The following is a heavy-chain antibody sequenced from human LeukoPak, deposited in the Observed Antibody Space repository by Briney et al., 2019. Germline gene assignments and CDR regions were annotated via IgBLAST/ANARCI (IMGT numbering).Heavy chain of an antibody. V-gene: IGHV3-23*01. CDR1: GFTFNNYA. J-gene: IGHJ4*02. CDR3: SKWGDYDVLTGYYDSDF. Sequence: PGRSLRLSCAASGFTFNNYAMSWVRQAPGKGLEWVSAILGSGRSAYYADSVKGRFTISRDNSQNSLFLQMNSLRVEDTALYYCSKWGDYDVLTGYYDSDFWGQGTLVTVSA. D-gene: IGHD3-9*01. CDR2: ILGSGRSA.